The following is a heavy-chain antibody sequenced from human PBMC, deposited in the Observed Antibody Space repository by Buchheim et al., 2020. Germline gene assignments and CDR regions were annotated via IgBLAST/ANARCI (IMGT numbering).Heavy chain of an antibody. D-gene: IGHD2-15*01. CDR2: IYYSGST. Sequence: QVQLQESGPGLVKPSQTLSLTCTVSGGSISSGDYYWSWIRQPPGKGLEWIGYIYYSGSTYYHPSLKSRFTISVDTSKNQFSLKLSSVTAADTAVYYCASGWRCSGGSCYTYYGMDVWGQGTT. V-gene: IGHV4-30-4*01. CDR1: GGSISSGDYY. J-gene: IGHJ6*02. CDR3: ASGWRCSGGSCYTYYGMDV.